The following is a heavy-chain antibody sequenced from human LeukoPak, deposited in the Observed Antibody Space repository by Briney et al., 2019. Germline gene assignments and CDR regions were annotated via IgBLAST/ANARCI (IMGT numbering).Heavy chain of an antibody. D-gene: IGHD1-26*01. Sequence: PGGSLRLSCAASGFTFSSYGISWVRQAPGKGLEWVSYISSSSGIIHYADSVKGRFTISRDNAKNSLYLQMNTLTDEDTAVYYCARHGAGLDYWGQGTLVTVSS. CDR3: ARHGAGLDY. V-gene: IGHV3-48*02. CDR2: ISSSSGII. J-gene: IGHJ4*02. CDR1: GFTFSSYG.